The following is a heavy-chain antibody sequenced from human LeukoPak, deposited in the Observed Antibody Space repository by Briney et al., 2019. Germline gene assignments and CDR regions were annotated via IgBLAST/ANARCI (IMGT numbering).Heavy chain of an antibody. J-gene: IGHJ6*04. CDR1: GFTFSSYW. D-gene: IGHD6-13*01. Sequence: GGSLRLSCAASGFTFSSYWMHWVRQAPGKGVGWVSRINSVGSSTIYADSVKGRFTISRDNAKNTLYLQMNSLRAEDTAVYYCARDRGSSCLDVWGKGTTVTVSS. CDR2: INSVGSST. V-gene: IGHV3-74*01. CDR3: ARDRGSSCLDV.